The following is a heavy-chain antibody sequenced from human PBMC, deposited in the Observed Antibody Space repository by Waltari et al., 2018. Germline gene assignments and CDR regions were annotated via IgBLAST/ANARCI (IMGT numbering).Heavy chain of an antibody. D-gene: IGHD2-2*01. J-gene: IGHJ6*02. CDR2: IIPVFGTA. Sequence: QVRLVQSGAEVKKPGSSVKVSCKAFGGSLSGYSINGGRQAPGQGLEWMGGIIPVFGTANYAQKFQDRLAITADESTSTAYMELSSLRSEDTAAYYCTTSSYCGTTTCYQYYGMDVWGQGTTVTVSS. V-gene: IGHV1-69*01. CDR1: GGSLSGYS. CDR3: TTSSYCGTTTCYQYYGMDV.